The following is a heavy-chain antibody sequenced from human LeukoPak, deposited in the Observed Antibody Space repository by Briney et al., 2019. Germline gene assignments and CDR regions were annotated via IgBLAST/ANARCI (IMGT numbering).Heavy chain of an antibody. Sequence: GGSLRLSCAASGFTFSSYAMHWVRQAPGKGLEWVAVISYDGSNKYYADSVKGRFTISRDNSKNTLYLQMNSLRAEDTAVYYCARDLQLWHDAFDIWGQGTMVTVSS. D-gene: IGHD5-18*01. CDR3: ARDLQLWHDAFDI. V-gene: IGHV3-30-3*01. J-gene: IGHJ3*02. CDR1: GFTFSSYA. CDR2: ISYDGSNK.